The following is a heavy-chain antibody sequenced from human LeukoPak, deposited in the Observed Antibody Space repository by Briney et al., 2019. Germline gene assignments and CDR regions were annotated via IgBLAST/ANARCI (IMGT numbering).Heavy chain of an antibody. D-gene: IGHD1/OR15-1a*01. CDR3: AKVLGRWNTDIPGDY. V-gene: IGHV3-30*18. CDR1: GFTFSSYG. Sequence: PGRSLRLSCAASGFTFSSYGMHWVRQAPGKGLEWVAVISYDGSSKYYADSVKGRFTISRDNSKNTLYLQMNSLRAEDTAVYYCAKVLGRWNTDIPGDYWGQGTLVTVSS. J-gene: IGHJ4*02. CDR2: ISYDGSSK.